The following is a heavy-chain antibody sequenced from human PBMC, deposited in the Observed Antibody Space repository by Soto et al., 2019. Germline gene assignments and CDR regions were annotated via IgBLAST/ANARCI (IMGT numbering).Heavy chain of an antibody. CDR3: ARDQLYYNDISGRPLNAFDV. D-gene: IGHD3-22*01. Sequence: GGSLRLSCAASGFTFSSYAMHWVRQAPGKGLEWVAVISYDGSNKYYADSVKGRFTISRDNSKNTLYLQMNSLRAEGTAVYYCARDQLYYNDISGRPLNAFDVWGQGTMVTDSS. V-gene: IGHV3-30-3*01. J-gene: IGHJ3*01. CDR1: GFTFSSYA. CDR2: ISYDGSNK.